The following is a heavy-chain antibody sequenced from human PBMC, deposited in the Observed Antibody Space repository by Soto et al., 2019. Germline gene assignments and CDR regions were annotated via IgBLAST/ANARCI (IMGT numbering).Heavy chain of an antibody. Sequence: GGSLRLSCAASGFTFSSYAMSWVRQAPGKGLEWVSAISGSGGSTYYADSVKGRFTISRDNSKNTLYLQMNSLRAEDTAVYYCAKDDTTMVRGVITSYSYYGMDVWGQGTSLSVSS. D-gene: IGHD3-10*01. V-gene: IGHV3-23*01. J-gene: IGHJ6*02. CDR2: ISGSGGST. CDR3: AKDDTTMVRGVITSYSYYGMDV. CDR1: GFTFSSYA.